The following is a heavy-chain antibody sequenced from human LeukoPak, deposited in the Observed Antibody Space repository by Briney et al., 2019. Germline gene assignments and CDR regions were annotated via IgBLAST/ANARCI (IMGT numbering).Heavy chain of an antibody. CDR2: FSGSGGNT. J-gene: IGHJ4*02. V-gene: IGHV3-23*01. Sequence: PGGSLRLSCAASGFTFSSFAMSWVRQAPGKGLEWVSSFSGSGGNTYYADSVKGRFTISRDNSKNTLYLQMNSLRAEDTAVYYCAKDHLPGIVVADRDYWGQGTLVTVSS. D-gene: IGHD6-19*01. CDR3: AKDHLPGIVVADRDY. CDR1: GFTFSSFA.